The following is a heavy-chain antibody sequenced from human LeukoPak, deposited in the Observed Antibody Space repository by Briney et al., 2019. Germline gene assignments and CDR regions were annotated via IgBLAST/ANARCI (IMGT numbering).Heavy chain of an antibody. Sequence: XSSSSYIYYADSVKGRFTISRDNAKNSLYLQMNSLRAEDTAVYYCARGGVAVDSYYYYGMDVWGQGTTVTVSS. CDR2: XSSSSYI. CDR3: ARGGVAVDSYYYYGMDV. J-gene: IGHJ6*02. D-gene: IGHD6-19*01. V-gene: IGHV3-21*01.